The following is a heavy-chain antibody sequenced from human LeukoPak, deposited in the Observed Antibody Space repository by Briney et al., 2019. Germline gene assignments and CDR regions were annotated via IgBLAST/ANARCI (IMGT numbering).Heavy chain of an antibody. CDR3: ARVGRWLQFRHYDY. D-gene: IGHD5-24*01. Sequence: SETLSLTCAVYGGSFSGYYWSWIRQPPGKGLEWIGEINHSGSTNYNPSLKSRVTISVDTSKNQFSLKLSSVTAADTAVYYCARVGRWLQFRHYDYWGQGTLVTVSS. CDR1: GGSFSGYY. CDR2: INHSGST. J-gene: IGHJ4*02. V-gene: IGHV4-34*01.